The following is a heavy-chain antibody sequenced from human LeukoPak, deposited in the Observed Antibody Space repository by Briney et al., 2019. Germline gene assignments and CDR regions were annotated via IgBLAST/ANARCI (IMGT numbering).Heavy chain of an antibody. Sequence: GGSLRLSCAASGFTFSDHYMDWVRQAPGKGLEWVAVISYDGSNKYYADSVKGRFTISRDNSKNTLYLQMNSLRAEDTAVYYCARVLEWLSYYYFDYWGQGTLVTVSS. V-gene: IGHV3-30-3*01. CDR1: GFTFSDHY. CDR2: ISYDGSNK. J-gene: IGHJ4*02. CDR3: ARVLEWLSYYYFDY. D-gene: IGHD3-3*01.